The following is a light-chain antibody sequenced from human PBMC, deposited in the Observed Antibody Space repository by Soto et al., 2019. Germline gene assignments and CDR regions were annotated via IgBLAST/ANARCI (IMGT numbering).Light chain of an antibody. CDR1: SSDVGGYNY. Sequence: QSVLTQPASVSGSPGQSITISCTGTSSDVGGYNYVSWYQQHPGKAPKLIIFEVSYRPSGISNRFSASKSGDTASLTISGIQADDEADYYCCSYTDSRTHIFGSGTKVT. CDR2: EVS. J-gene: IGLJ1*01. V-gene: IGLV2-14*01. CDR3: CSYTDSRTHI.